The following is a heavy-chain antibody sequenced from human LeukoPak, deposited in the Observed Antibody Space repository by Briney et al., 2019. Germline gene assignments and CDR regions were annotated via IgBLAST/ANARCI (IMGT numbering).Heavy chain of an antibody. V-gene: IGHV1-18*01. CDR2: ISAYNGNT. D-gene: IGHD6-13*01. Sequence: ASVKVSCKASGYTFTSYGISWVRQAPGQGLEWMGWISAYNGNTNYAQKLQGRVTMTTDTSTSTAYMELRSLRSDDTAVYYCARKIAAAGIRRPYYYYYGMDVWGQGTTVTVSS. CDR1: GYTFTSYG. J-gene: IGHJ6*02. CDR3: ARKIAAAGIRRPYYYYYGMDV.